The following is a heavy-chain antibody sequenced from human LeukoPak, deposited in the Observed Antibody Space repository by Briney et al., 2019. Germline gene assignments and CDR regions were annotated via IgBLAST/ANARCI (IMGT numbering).Heavy chain of an antibody. CDR1: GYSFTNYW. V-gene: IGHV5-51*01. Sequence: GESLQISCKGSGYSFTNYWIGWVRQMPGKGLEWMGNIYPDDSDTRYSPSFQGQVTISADRSISTAYPQWSSLKASDTAMYYCARQWGGFDYWGQGTLVTVSS. J-gene: IGHJ4*02. CDR2: IYPDDSDT. CDR3: ARQWGGFDY. D-gene: IGHD1-26*01.